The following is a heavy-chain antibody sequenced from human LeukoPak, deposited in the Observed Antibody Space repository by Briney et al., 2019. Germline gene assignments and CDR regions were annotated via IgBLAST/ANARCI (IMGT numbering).Heavy chain of an antibody. Sequence: ASVKVSCKASGYTFTSYDINWVRQATGQGLEWMGWMNPNSGNTGYAQKFQGRVTMTRNTSISTAYMELSSLRSEDTAVYYCARGLTGTIYYYMDVWGKGTTVTVSS. D-gene: IGHD1/OR15-1a*01. J-gene: IGHJ6*03. V-gene: IGHV1-8*01. CDR1: GYTFTSYD. CDR2: MNPNSGNT. CDR3: ARGLTGTIYYYMDV.